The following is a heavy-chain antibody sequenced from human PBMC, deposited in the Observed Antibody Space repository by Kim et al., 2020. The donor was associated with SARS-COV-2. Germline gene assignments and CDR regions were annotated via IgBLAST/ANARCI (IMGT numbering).Heavy chain of an antibody. J-gene: IGHJ6*02. CDR3: ARGLREGDYASYYYGMDV. CDR1: GGSFSGYY. CDR2: INHSGST. D-gene: IGHD4-17*01. V-gene: IGHV4-34*01. Sequence: SETLSLTCAVYGGSFSGYYWSWIRQPPGKGLEWIGEINHSGSTNYNPSLKSRVTISVDTSKNQFSLKLSSVTAADTAVYYCARGLREGDYASYYYGMDVWGQGTTVTVSS.